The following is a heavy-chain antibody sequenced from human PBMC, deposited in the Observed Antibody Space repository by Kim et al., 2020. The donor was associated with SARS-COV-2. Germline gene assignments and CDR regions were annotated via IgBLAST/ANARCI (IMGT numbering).Heavy chain of an antibody. V-gene: IGHV4-30-4*01. D-gene: IGHD3-16*01. CDR1: GGSISSGDYY. Sequence: SETLSLTCTVSGGSISSGDYYWSWIRQPPGKGLEWIGYIYYSGSTYYNPSLKSRVTISVDTSKNQFSLKLSSVTAADTAVYYCARDQDGGWGLLDYWGQGTLVTVSS. J-gene: IGHJ4*02. CDR3: ARDQDGGWGLLDY. CDR2: IYYSGST.